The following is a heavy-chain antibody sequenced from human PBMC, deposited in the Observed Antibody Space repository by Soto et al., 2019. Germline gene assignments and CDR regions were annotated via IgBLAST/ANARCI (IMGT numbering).Heavy chain of an antibody. CDR2: ISGSDGKT. D-gene: IGHD3-3*01. Sequence: DVHLWESGGGFVQPGGSLRLSCVASGFSFGSYALSCVRQAPGKGLEWVSTISGSDGKTFYSDAVKGRFSISRDTSQNTLYLQMNSLRADDTAIYYCARWSYLDYWGQGTRVTVSS. CDR3: ARWSYLDY. V-gene: IGHV3-23*01. CDR1: GFSFGSYA. J-gene: IGHJ4*02.